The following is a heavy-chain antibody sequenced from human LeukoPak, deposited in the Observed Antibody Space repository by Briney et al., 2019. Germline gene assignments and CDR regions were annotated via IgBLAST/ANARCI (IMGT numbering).Heavy chain of an antibody. CDR1: DGSISSGGYY. CDR2: IYYSGST. D-gene: IGHD2-2*01. J-gene: IGHJ4*02. CDR3: ARGKYCSSTSCYGPFDY. Sequence: SQTLSLTCTVSDGSISSGGYYWSWIRQHPGKGLEWIGYIYYSGSTYYNPSLKSRVTISVDTSKNQFSLKLSSVTAADTAVYYCARGKYCSSTSCYGPFDYWGQGTLVTVSS. V-gene: IGHV4-31*03.